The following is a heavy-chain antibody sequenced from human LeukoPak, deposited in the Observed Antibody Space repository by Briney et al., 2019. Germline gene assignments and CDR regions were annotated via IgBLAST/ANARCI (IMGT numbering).Heavy chain of an antibody. V-gene: IGHV1-2*02. CDR2: INPNGGGT. CDR3: ARGGSLVFGVLND. Sequence: ASVKVSCKASGYTFTNYYIHWVRQAPGQGLQWMGWINPNGGGTNYAQKFQGRVTMTSDTSITTAYMELSRLRSDDTAMCYCARGGSLVFGVLNDWGQRPLVTVSS. D-gene: IGHD3-16*01. CDR1: GYTFTNYY. J-gene: IGHJ4*02.